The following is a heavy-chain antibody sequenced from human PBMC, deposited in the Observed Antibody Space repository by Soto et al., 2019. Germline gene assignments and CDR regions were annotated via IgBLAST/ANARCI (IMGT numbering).Heavy chain of an antibody. CDR3: ARAFDYYDSRAYFDY. D-gene: IGHD3-22*01. Sequence: ASVKVSCKASGYTFSSYARHWVRQAPGQRLEWMGWINAGNGNTKYSQKFQGRVTITRDTSASTAYMELSSLRSEDTAVYYCARAFDYYDSRAYFDYWGQGTLVTVSS. CDR2: INAGNGNT. V-gene: IGHV1-3*01. J-gene: IGHJ4*02. CDR1: GYTFSSYA.